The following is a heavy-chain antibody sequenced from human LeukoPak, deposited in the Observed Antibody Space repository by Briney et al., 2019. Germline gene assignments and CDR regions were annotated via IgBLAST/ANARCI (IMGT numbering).Heavy chain of an antibody. V-gene: IGHV3-21*01. CDR3: ARSLEGSWNDY. J-gene: IGHJ4*02. Sequence: PGGSLRLSCAASGFTFSSYSMNWVRQAPGKGLEWVSSISSSSSYKYYADSVKGRFTISRDNAKNSLYLQMNSLRAEDTAVYYCARSLEGSWNDYWGQGTLVTVSS. CDR2: ISSSSSYK. D-gene: IGHD2-15*01. CDR1: GFTFSSYS.